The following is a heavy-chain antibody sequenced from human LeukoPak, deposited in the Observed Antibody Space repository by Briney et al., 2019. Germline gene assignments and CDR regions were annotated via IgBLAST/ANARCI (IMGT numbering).Heavy chain of an antibody. D-gene: IGHD3-22*01. V-gene: IGHV3-48*04. CDR3: ARSKAPHYYDSSGYLYYFDY. CDR2: ISSSSSTT. CDR1: GFTFSSYS. Sequence: GRSLRLSCAASGFTFSSYSMNWVRQAPGEGLEWVSYISSSSSTTYYADSVKGRFTISRDNAKNSLYLQMNGLRAEDTAVYYCARSKAPHYYDSSGYLYYFDYWGQGTLVTVSS. J-gene: IGHJ4*02.